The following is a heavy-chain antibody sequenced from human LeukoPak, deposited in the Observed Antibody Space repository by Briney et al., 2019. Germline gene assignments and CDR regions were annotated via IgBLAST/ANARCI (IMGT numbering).Heavy chain of an antibody. Sequence: SETLSLTCTVSGGSISSGGYYWSWIRQHPGKGLEWIGYIYYSGSTYYNPSLKSRVTISVDTSKNQFSLKLSSVTAADTAVYFWGRENPFFFFDSGGRGPLVPFP. D-gene: IGHD2/OR15-2a*01. V-gene: IGHV4-31*03. J-gene: IGHJ4*02. CDR3: GRENPFFFFDS. CDR2: IYYSGST. CDR1: GGSISSGGYY.